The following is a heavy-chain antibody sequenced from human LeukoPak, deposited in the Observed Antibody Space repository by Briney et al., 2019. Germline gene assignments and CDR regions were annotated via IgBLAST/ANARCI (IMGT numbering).Heavy chain of an antibody. CDR2: IYYSGST. CDR1: GGSISSYY. D-gene: IGHD2-2*02. J-gene: IGHJ4*02. Sequence: SETLSLTCTVSGGSISSYYWSWIRQPPGKGLEWIGDIYYSGSTNYNPSLKSRVTISVDTSKNQFSLKLSSVTAADTAVYYCARGRGYCSSTSCYTVFDYWGQGTLVTVSS. CDR3: ARGRGYCSSTSCYTVFDY. V-gene: IGHV4-59*01.